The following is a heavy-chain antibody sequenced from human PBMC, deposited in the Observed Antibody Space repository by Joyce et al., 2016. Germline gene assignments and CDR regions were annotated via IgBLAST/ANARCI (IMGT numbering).Heavy chain of an antibody. Sequence: QVQLQESGPGLVKPSGTLSLTCAVSGGFISSAHWWSWVRQPPGEGLAWIGEIYLGGSTTYNPSRTSRVTISVDKSKNQLSRKMNSVTAADTAGYYCARNGAYSQDSWGQGTLVTVSS. D-gene: IGHD5-12*01. V-gene: IGHV4-4*02. CDR1: GGFISSAHW. CDR3: ARNGAYSQDS. J-gene: IGHJ5*01. CDR2: IYLGGST.